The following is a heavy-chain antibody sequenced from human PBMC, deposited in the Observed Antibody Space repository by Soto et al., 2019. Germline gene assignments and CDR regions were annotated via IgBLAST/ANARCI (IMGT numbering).Heavy chain of an antibody. V-gene: IGHV1-2*02. J-gene: IGHJ5*02. CDR1: GYTFTGYY. D-gene: IGHD3-10*01. CDR2: INPNSGGT. Sequence: AAVKVSCKASGYTFTGYYMHWVRQAPGQGLEWMGWINPNSGGTSYAQKFQGRVTMTRDTSISTAYMELSRLRSDDTAVYYCAGGSGSYYKYNWFDPWGQGNLVTVSS. CDR3: AGGSGSYYKYNWFDP.